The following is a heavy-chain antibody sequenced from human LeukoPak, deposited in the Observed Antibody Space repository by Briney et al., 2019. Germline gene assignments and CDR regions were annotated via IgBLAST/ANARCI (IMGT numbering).Heavy chain of an antibody. CDR2: IYHSGST. CDR3: ARPPSAVHWYFDL. J-gene: IGHJ2*01. D-gene: IGHD2-2*01. CDR1: GYSISSGYY. Sequence: SETLSLTCAVSGYSISSGYYWGWIRQPPGKGLEWIGSIYHSGSTYYNPSLKSRVTISVDTSKNQFSLKLSSVTAADTAVCYCARPPSAVHWYFDLWGRGTLVTVSS. V-gene: IGHV4-38-2*01.